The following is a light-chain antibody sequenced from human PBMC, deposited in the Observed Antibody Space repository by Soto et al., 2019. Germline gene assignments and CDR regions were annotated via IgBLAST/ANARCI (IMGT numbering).Light chain of an antibody. CDR3: QQSYSTLIT. CDR1: QSISSW. V-gene: IGKV1-39*01. Sequence: DIPISESPSTLSASVGDRVTITCRASQSISSWLAWYQQKPGKAPKLLIYAASSLQSGVPSRFSGSGSGTDFTLTISSLQPEDFATYYCQQSYSTLITFGQGTRLAI. CDR2: AAS. J-gene: IGKJ5*01.